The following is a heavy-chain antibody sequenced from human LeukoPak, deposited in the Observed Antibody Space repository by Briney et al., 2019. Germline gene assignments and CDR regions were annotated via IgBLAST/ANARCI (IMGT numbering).Heavy chain of an antibody. D-gene: IGHD6-19*01. CDR2: IYHTGST. Sequence: SETLTLTCGVSGYSISRGYYWGWIRQPPGNGLEWIGNIYHTGSTYYNPSLRSRVTISVDTSKNQFLLKLTSVTAAETAGYFCARGIERYSAGWSRFFEYWGQGTLATVSS. CDR1: GYSISRGYY. V-gene: IGHV4-38-2*01. J-gene: IGHJ4*02. CDR3: ARGIERYSAGWSRFFEY.